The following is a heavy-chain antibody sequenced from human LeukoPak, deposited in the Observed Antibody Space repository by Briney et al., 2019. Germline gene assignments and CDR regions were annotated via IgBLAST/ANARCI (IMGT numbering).Heavy chain of an antibody. CDR3: ARAGGGWSFDY. V-gene: IGHV4-59*01. Sequence: SETLSLTCTVSGASISTYYWSWIRQPPGKGLEWIGYLFFGGSTNYNPSIKSRVTISSDTSKNQLSLKLTSVTAADTAVYYCARAGGGWSFDYLGQGTLVTVSS. CDR2: LFFGGST. CDR1: GASISTYY. D-gene: IGHD6-19*01. J-gene: IGHJ4*02.